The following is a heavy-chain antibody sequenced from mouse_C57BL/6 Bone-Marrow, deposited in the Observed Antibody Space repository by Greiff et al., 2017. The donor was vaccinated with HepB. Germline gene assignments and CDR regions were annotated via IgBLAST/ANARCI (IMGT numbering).Heavy chain of an antibody. J-gene: IGHJ2*01. D-gene: IGHD1-1*01. CDR2: IRNKANGYTT. Sequence: EVNVVESGGGLVQPGGSLSLSCAASGFTFTDYYMSWVRQPPGKALEWLGFIRNKANGYTTEYSASVKGRFTISRDNSQSILYLQMNALRAEESATYYCASYPNYYALFDYWGQGTTLTVSP. V-gene: IGHV7-3*01. CDR3: ASYPNYYALFDY. CDR1: GFTFTDYY.